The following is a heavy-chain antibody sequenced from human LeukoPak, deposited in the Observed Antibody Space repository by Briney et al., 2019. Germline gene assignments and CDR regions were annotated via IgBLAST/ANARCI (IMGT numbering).Heavy chain of an antibody. D-gene: IGHD3-3*01. V-gene: IGHV3-74*01. J-gene: IGHJ5*02. CDR2: IKGDGIST. CDR3: AKDRSSGYYDWFDP. Sequence: GGSLRLSCAASGFDFSSNWMHWVRHAPGQGLVWVSRIKGDGISTNYADSVKGRFTISRDNSKNTLYLQMNSLRAEDTAVYYCAKDRSSGYYDWFDPWGQGTLVTVSS. CDR1: GFDFSSNW.